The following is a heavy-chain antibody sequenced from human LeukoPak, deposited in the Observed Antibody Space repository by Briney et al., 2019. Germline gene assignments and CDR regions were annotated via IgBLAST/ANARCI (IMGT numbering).Heavy chain of an antibody. Sequence: GGSLRLSCAASGLTFNSYAMSWVRQAPGKGLEWVSAISGSGGSTYYADSVKGRFTISRDNSKNTLYLQMDSLRAEDTAVYYCAKHYYASGSSRFDYWGQGTLVTVPS. CDR3: AKHYYASGSSRFDY. J-gene: IGHJ4*02. V-gene: IGHV3-23*01. D-gene: IGHD3-10*01. CDR1: GLTFNSYA. CDR2: ISGSGGST.